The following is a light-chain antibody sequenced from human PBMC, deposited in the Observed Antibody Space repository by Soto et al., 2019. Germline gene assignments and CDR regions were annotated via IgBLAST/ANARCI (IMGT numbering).Light chain of an antibody. CDR1: QSISSW. J-gene: IGKJ1*01. Sequence: DIQMTQSPSTLSASVGDGVTITCRATQSISSWLAWYQQKPGKAPKLLIYKASSLESGVPSRFSVSGSGTEFTLTISSLQPDDFATYYCQQYNSYSPTFGQGTKVDIK. CDR3: QQYNSYSPT. V-gene: IGKV1-5*03. CDR2: KAS.